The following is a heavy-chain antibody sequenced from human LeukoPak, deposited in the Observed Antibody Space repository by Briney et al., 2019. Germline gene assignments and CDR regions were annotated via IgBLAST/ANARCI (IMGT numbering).Heavy chain of an antibody. Sequence: GGSLRLSCAASGFTVSSNSMNWVRRAPGKGLQWVSVIYSGGNTYYADSVKGRFTISRDNSKNTLYLQMNSLRAEDTAVYYCARDRAEGFDYWGQGTLVTVSS. CDR3: ARDRAEGFDY. CDR1: GFTVSSNS. CDR2: IYSGGNT. V-gene: IGHV3-53*01. J-gene: IGHJ4*02. D-gene: IGHD6-13*01.